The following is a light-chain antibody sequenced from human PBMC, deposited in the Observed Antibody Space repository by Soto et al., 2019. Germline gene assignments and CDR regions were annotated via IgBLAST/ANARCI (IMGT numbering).Light chain of an antibody. V-gene: IGLV1-47*01. CDR2: RND. Sequence: QSVLTQPPSASGTPGQRVTISCSGSNSNIGDNFAYWYQQLPGAAPKLLIYRNDQRPSGVPVPFSGSKSGTSDSLAISGLRSEAEADYYCAAWDDSLSGVVFGGGTKVTVL. J-gene: IGLJ2*01. CDR1: NSNIGDNF. CDR3: AAWDDSLSGVV.